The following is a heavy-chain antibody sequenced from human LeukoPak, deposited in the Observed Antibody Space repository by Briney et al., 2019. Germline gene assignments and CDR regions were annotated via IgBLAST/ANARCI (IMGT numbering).Heavy chain of an antibody. D-gene: IGHD2-21*01. Sequence: PGGSLRLSCAASGFTVSTKYMSWVRQAPGKGLEWVSVIYSGGSTYYADSVKGRFTISRDNYKNTVYLQMNSLRAEDTAVYYCARDHNCGGDCYSGMDVWGKGITVTVSS. CDR3: ARDHNCGGDCYSGMDV. J-gene: IGHJ6*04. CDR2: IYSGGST. CDR1: GFTVSTKY. V-gene: IGHV3-53*01.